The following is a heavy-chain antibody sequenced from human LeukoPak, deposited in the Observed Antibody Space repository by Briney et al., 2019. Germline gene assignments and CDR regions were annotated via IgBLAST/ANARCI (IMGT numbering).Heavy chain of an antibody. CDR1: GFTFTSYS. CDR3: AKGGKWDVTPFDY. V-gene: IGHV3-23*01. Sequence: GGSLSLSCAASGFTFTSYSMNWVRQAPGKGLEWVSTISGGGGSTYYADSVKGRFTISRDNSKNTLYLQVNSLRAEDTAVYYCAKGGKWDVTPFDYWGQGTLVTVSS. J-gene: IGHJ4*02. D-gene: IGHD1-26*01. CDR2: ISGGGGST.